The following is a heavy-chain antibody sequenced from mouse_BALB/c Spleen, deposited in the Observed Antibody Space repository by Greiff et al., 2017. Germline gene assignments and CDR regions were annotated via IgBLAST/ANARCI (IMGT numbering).Heavy chain of an antibody. Sequence: EVKLQESGPGLVKPSQSLSLTCTVTGYSITSDYAWNWIRQFPGNKLEWMGYISYSGSTSYNPSLKSRISITRDTSKNQFFLQLNSVTTEDTATYYCARKMGIYFDYWGQGTTLTVSS. V-gene: IGHV3-2*02. CDR1: GYSITSDYA. CDR3: ARKMGIYFDY. J-gene: IGHJ2*01. CDR2: ISYSGST. D-gene: IGHD2-3*01.